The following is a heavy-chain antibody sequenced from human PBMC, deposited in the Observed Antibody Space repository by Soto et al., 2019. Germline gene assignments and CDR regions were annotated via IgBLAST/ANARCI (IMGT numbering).Heavy chain of an antibody. CDR2: IYYSGST. CDR3: ARGVAGGDYGY. Sequence: SETLSLTCTVSGGSISSGDYYWSWIRQPPGKGLEWIGYIYYSGSTYYSPSLKSRVTISVDTSKNQFSLKLSSVTAADTAVYYCARGVAGGDYGYWGQGTLVTVSS. CDR1: GGSISSGDYY. J-gene: IGHJ4*02. V-gene: IGHV4-30-4*01. D-gene: IGHD4-17*01.